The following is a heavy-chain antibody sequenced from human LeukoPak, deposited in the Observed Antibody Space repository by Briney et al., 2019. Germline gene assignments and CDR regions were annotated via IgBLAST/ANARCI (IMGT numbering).Heavy chain of an antibody. Sequence: PSETLSLTCVVSGYSIGSGYYWGWTRQSPGEELEWIGTINHSGATYYNPALRSRVTISVDTSRNQFSLKLRSVTATDTAVYYCARDAGKSYVGWFDPWGQGTLVVVSS. J-gene: IGHJ5*02. CDR3: ARDAGKSYVGWFDP. CDR2: INHSGAT. D-gene: IGHD1-26*01. CDR1: GYSIGSGYY. V-gene: IGHV4-38-2*02.